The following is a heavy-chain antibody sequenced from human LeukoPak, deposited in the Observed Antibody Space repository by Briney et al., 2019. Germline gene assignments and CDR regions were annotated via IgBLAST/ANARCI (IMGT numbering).Heavy chain of an antibody. Sequence: SETLSLTCAVYGGSFSGYYWSWIRQPPGKGLEWIGEINHSGSTNYNPSLKSRVTISVDTSKNQFSLKLSSVTAADTAVYYCARVRIQLFWFDPWGQRTLVTVSS. V-gene: IGHV4-34*01. CDR1: GGSFSGYY. D-gene: IGHD5-18*01. CDR3: ARVRIQLFWFDP. J-gene: IGHJ5*02. CDR2: INHSGST.